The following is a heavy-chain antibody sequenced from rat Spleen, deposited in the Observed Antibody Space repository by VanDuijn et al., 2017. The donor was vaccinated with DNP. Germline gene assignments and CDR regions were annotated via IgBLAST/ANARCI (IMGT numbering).Heavy chain of an antibody. CDR3: ARHGRVTTVATYWYFDF. CDR2: IIYDGSRT. CDR1: GFTFNNHW. D-gene: IGHD1-3*01. Sequence: EVQLVESGGDLVQPGRSLKLSCEASGFTFNNHWMTWIRQVPGKGLEWVATIIYDGSRTYYRDSVKGRFTISRDNAKSTLYLQMDSLRSEDTATYYCARHGRVTTVATYWYFDFWGPGTMVTVSS. V-gene: IGHV5-29*01. J-gene: IGHJ1*01.